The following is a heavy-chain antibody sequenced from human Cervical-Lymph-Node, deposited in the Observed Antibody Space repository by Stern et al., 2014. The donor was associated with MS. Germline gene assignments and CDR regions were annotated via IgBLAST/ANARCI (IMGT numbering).Heavy chain of an antibody. CDR1: GYTFSDYY. J-gene: IGHJ5*02. CDR3: ARDGRGSGKSYFDP. CDR2: INPKSGGT. Sequence: VQLVESGAEVKKPGASVKVSCKASGYTFSDYYMHWVRQAPGQGLEWMGWINPKSGGTSYAPKFQGRVTMAWDTSIITPYMELSSLRSDDTAMYYCARDGRGSGKSYFDPWGQGTLVTVSS. D-gene: IGHD1-26*01. V-gene: IGHV1-2*02.